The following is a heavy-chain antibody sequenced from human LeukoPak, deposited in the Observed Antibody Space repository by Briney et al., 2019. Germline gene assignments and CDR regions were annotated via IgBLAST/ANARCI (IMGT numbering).Heavy chain of an antibody. CDR2: IYHSGST. CDR3: ARVVHDSSGYYYIDAFDI. Sequence: SETLSLTCAVSGGSISSGGYSWSWIRQPPGKGLEWIGYIYHSGSTYYNPSLKSQVTISVDRSKNQFSLKLSSVTAADTAVYYCARVVHDSSGYYYIDAFDIWGQGTMVTVSS. CDR1: GGSISSGGYS. V-gene: IGHV4-30-2*01. D-gene: IGHD3-22*01. J-gene: IGHJ3*02.